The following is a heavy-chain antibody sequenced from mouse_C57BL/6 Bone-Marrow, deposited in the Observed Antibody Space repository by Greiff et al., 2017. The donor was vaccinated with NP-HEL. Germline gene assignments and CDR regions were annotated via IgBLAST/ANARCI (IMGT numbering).Heavy chain of an antibody. CDR2: IDPSDSYT. V-gene: IGHV1-59*01. J-gene: IGHJ3*01. CDR1: GYTFTSYW. D-gene: IGHD3-3*01. CDR3: ARGRRFAY. Sequence: QVQLQQPGAELVRPGTSVKLSCTASGYTFTSYWMHWVKQRPGQGLEWIGVIDPSDSYTNYTQKFKGKATLTVDTSSSTAYMQLSSLTSEDSAVYYCARGRRFAYWGQGTLVTVSA.